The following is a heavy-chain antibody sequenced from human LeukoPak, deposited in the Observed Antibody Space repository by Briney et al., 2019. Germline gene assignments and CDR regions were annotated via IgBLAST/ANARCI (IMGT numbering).Heavy chain of an antibody. CDR3: ARGPTRYYFDY. D-gene: IGHD1-1*01. Sequence: SETLSLTCTVSGGSINTYYWSWIRQSPGRGLQWIAYIFYSGITNYNPSLKSRVTIPVDTSKNQFSLTLTSVTAADTALYYCARGPTRYYFDYWGQGTLVTVSS. V-gene: IGHV4-59*01. J-gene: IGHJ4*02. CDR2: IFYSGIT. CDR1: GGSINTYY.